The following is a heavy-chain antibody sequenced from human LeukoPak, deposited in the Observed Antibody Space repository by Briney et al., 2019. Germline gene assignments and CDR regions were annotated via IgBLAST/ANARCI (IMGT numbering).Heavy chain of an antibody. J-gene: IGHJ6*03. D-gene: IGHD6-25*01. CDR2: IYFNGYT. Sequence: PSETLSLTCVVSGGSISSHYWSWIRQPPGRGLEWIGFIYFNGYTNYNPSLKTRVTISVDTSNKQLSLRLSSVTAADTAVYYCARSERRAQKDTYYNHYYYMDVWGKGTTVTVSS. CDR1: GGSISSHY. V-gene: IGHV4-59*11. CDR3: ARSERRAQKDTYYNHYYYMDV.